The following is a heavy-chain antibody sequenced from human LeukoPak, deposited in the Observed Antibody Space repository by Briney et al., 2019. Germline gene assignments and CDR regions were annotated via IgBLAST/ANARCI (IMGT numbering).Heavy chain of an antibody. Sequence: PSETLSLTCAVYGGSFSGYYWSWIRQPPGKGLEWIGEINHSGSTNYNPSLKSRVTISVDTSENQLSLKLSSVTAADTAVYYCARAQQSFDPWGQGTLVTVSS. CDR1: GGSFSGYY. J-gene: IGHJ5*02. CDR2: INHSGST. V-gene: IGHV4-34*01. CDR3: ARAQQSFDP. D-gene: IGHD6-13*01.